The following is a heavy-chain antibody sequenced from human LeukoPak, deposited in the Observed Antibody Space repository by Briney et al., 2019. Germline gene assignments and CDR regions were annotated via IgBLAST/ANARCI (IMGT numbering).Heavy chain of an antibody. J-gene: IGHJ4*02. CDR1: GGTFSSYA. CDR3: ARDLRSPDYYGSGSHPPTNS. CDR2: IFPIFGTA. Sequence: SSVKVSCKASGGTFSSYAISWVRQAPGQGLEWMGGIFPIFGTANYAQKFQGRVTITADESTSAAYMELSSLRSEDTAVYYCARDLRSPDYYGSGSHPPTNSWGQGTLVPVSS. V-gene: IGHV1-69*13. D-gene: IGHD3-10*01.